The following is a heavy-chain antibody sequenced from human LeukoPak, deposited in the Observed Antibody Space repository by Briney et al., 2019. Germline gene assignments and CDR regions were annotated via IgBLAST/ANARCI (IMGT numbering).Heavy chain of an antibody. CDR2: IYPGDSDT. V-gene: IGHV5-51*03. CDR3: ARLLTYYYGSGSLFDY. CDR1: GYSFTSYW. Sequence: GESLKISCKGSGYSFTSYWIGWVRQMPGKGLEWMGIIYPGDSDTRYSPSFQGQVTISADKSIRTAYLQWSSLKASDTAMYYCARLLTYYYGSGSLFDYWGQGTLVTVSS. D-gene: IGHD3-10*01. J-gene: IGHJ4*02.